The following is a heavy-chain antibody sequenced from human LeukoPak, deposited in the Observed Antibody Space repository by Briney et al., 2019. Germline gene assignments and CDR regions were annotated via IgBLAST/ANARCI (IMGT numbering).Heavy chain of an antibody. V-gene: IGHV3-23*01. CDR1: GLTFSSYA. CDR3: AKVWGNWNLDI. CDR2: ISGSGDST. D-gene: IGHD1-20*01. Sequence: PGGSLRLSCAASGLTFSSYAMSWVRQAPGKGLEWVSVISGSGDSTYYADSVKGRFTISRDNSKNTLYLQMNSLRAEDTAVYYCAKVWGNWNLDIWGQGTMVTVSS. J-gene: IGHJ3*02.